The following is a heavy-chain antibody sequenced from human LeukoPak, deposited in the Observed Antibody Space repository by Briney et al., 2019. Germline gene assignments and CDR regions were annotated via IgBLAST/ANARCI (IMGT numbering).Heavy chain of an antibody. J-gene: IGHJ4*02. Sequence: PGGSLRLSCAASGFTFSSYFMSWVRQAPGRGLEWVSAISGSGDSTYYADSVKGRFAISRDNSKNTVYLQINSLRAEDTAVYYCARDQAFSGSYGKAPFLFDYWGQGTLVTVSS. V-gene: IGHV3-23*01. CDR3: ARDQAFSGSYGKAPFLFDY. D-gene: IGHD1-26*01. CDR1: GFTFSSYF. CDR2: ISGSGDST.